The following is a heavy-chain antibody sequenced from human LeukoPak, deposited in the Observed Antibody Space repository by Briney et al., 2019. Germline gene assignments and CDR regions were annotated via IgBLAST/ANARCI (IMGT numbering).Heavy chain of an antibody. J-gene: IGHJ4*02. V-gene: IGHV4-38-2*02. CDR2: IYHSGST. CDR3: ARGGWNKFDY. CDR1: SYSVSSDHY. D-gene: IGHD3-22*01. Sequence: SETLSLTCTVSSYSVSSDHYWGWIRQPPGKGLEWIGIIYHSGSTYYNPSLKSRVTISVDTSKNQFSLKLSSVTAAGTAVYYCARGGWNKFDYWGQGTLVTVSS.